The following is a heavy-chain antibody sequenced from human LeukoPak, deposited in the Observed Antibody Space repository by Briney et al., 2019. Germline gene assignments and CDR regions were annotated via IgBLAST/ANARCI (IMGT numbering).Heavy chain of an antibody. Sequence: ASVKVSCKASGYTFTGYYMHWVRQAPGQGLEWMGWINPNSGGTNYAQKFQGRVTMTRDTSISTAYMELSRLRSDDTAVYYCARDCSSTSCYHPPFDYWGQGTLVTVSS. J-gene: IGHJ4*02. CDR2: INPNSGGT. V-gene: IGHV1-2*02. D-gene: IGHD2-2*01. CDR3: ARDCSSTSCYHPPFDY. CDR1: GYTFTGYY.